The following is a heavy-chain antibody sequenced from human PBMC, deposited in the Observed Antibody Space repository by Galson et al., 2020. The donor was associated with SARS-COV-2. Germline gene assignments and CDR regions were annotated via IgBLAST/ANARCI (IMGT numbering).Heavy chain of an antibody. Sequence: SETLSLTWTVSGASISSGGYYWNWLRQNPGKGLEWIGYSDYSGSTYYNPSLKSRVTISVDTSKNQFSLKLSSVTAADTAVYYCARDGGGDYYYYGMDVWGQGTTVTVSS. V-gene: IGHV4-31*02. CDR2: SDYSGST. CDR3: ARDGGGDYYYYGMDV. D-gene: IGHD2-15*01. CDR1: GASISSGGYY. J-gene: IGHJ6*02.